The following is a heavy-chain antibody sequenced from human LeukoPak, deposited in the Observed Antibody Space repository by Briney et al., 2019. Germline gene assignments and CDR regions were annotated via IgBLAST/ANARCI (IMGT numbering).Heavy chain of an antibody. CDR1: GFTFSSYS. V-gene: IGHV3-48*04. CDR2: ISSSSSTI. CDR3: ARIGHDLYQTFDS. J-gene: IGHJ5*01. D-gene: IGHD2-2*01. Sequence: PGGSLRLSCAASGFTFSSYSMNWVRQAPGRGRGGVSYISSSSSTIYYADSVKGRFTISRDNAKNSLYLQMNSLRAEDTAIYYCARIGHDLYQTFDSWGHGTLITVSS.